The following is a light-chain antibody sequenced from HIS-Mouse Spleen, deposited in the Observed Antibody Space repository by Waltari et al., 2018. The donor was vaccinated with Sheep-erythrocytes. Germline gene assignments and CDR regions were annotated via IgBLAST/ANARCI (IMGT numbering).Light chain of an antibody. J-gene: IGLJ1*01. CDR3: CSYAGSYNHV. CDR2: DVS. CDR1: SSDVGGYNY. V-gene: IGLV2-11*01. Sequence: QSALTQPASVSGSPGQSITISCTGTSSDVGGYNYVSWYQQHPGKAPKLMIYDVSTRPSGVPDRCSGSKSGNTASLTISGLQAEDEADYYCCSYAGSYNHVFATGTKVTVL.